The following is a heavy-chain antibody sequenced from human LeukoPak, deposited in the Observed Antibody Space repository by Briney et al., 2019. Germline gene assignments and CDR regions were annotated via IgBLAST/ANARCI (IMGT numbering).Heavy chain of an antibody. Sequence: GESLKISCKASGYNFTSYWIGWVRQMPGKGLEWIGIIYPGDSDTRYSPSFQGQVTISADKSVSTAYLQWSSLKASDSAIYYCATRSDGYSQFDFWGQGTLVTVSS. CDR2: IYPGDSDT. CDR3: ATRSDGYSQFDF. V-gene: IGHV5-51*01. D-gene: IGHD5-24*01. J-gene: IGHJ4*02. CDR1: GYNFTSYW.